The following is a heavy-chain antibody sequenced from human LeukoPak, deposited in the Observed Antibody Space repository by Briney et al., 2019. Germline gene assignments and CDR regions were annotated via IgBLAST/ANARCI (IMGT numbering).Heavy chain of an antibody. J-gene: IGHJ4*02. CDR3: AKGDAYGDYGDY. V-gene: IGHV3-23*01. Sequence: GGSLRLSCAASGFTFSSYGMSWVRQAPGKGLEWVSAISGSGGSTYYADSVKGRFTISRDNSKNPLYLQMNSLRAEDTAVYYCAKGDAYGDYGDYWGQGTLVTVSS. CDR2: ISGSGGST. CDR1: GFTFSSYG. D-gene: IGHD4-17*01.